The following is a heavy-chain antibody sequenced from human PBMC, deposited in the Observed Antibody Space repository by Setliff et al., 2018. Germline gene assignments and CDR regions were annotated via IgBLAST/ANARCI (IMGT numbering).Heavy chain of an antibody. V-gene: IGHV1-8*01. CDR3: ATMYYYDSSGYLGHAFDI. Sequence: ASVKVSCKASGYTFTSYDINWVRQATGQGLEWMGWMNPNSGSAGYAQKFQGRVTMTRDTSTSTAYMELSSLRSEDTAVYYCATMYYYDSSGYLGHAFDIWGQGTMVTVSS. D-gene: IGHD3-22*01. J-gene: IGHJ3*02. CDR2: MNPNSGSA. CDR1: GYTFTSYD.